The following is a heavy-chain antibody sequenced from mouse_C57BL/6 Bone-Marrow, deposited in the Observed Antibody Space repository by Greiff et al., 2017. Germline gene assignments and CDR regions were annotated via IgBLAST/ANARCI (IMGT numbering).Heavy chain of an antibody. CDR3: ARDRDYGSWFAY. J-gene: IGHJ3*01. CDR1: GYTFTSYW. V-gene: IGHV1-69*01. D-gene: IGHD1-1*01. Sequence: VQLQQPGAELVMPGASVKLSCKASGYTFTSYWMHWVKQMPGKGLEWIGEIGPSDSYTNYNQKFKGKSTLTVDKSSSTAYMQLRSLTSEDAEVYYCARDRDYGSWFAYWGQGTLVTVSA. CDR2: IGPSDSYT.